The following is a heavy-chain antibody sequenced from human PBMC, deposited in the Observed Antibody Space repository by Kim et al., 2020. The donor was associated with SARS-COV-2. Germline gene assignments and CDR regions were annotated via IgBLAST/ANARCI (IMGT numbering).Heavy chain of an antibody. J-gene: IGHJ4*02. D-gene: IGHD3-16*01. Sequence: GTEKYYVASGKGRFTISRANATNSLFLDVNSLRVEDTAVYYCARTHYGYDVWGQGTLVTVSS. V-gene: IGHV3-7*01. CDR3: ARTHYGYDV. CDR2: GTEK.